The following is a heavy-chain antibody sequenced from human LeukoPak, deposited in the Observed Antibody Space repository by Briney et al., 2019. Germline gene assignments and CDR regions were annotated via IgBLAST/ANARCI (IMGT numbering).Heavy chain of an antibody. CDR3: ARDSITIFGVVIRRRSSDY. D-gene: IGHD3-3*01. J-gene: IGHJ4*02. CDR1: GYTFTSYG. CDR2: ISAYNGNT. Sequence: ASVKVSCKASGYTFTSYGISWVRQAPGQGLEWMGWISAYNGNTNYAQKLQGRVTMTTDTSTSTAYMELRSLRSDDTAAYYCARDSITIFGVVIRRRSSDYWGQGTLVTVSS. V-gene: IGHV1-18*01.